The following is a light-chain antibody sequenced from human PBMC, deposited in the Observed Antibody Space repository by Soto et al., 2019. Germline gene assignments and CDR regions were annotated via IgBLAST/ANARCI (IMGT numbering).Light chain of an antibody. J-gene: IGKJ4*01. CDR1: QSLFYSSNNKTY. CDR3: QQYYRVPQLT. Sequence: DIVMTQSPDSLAVSLGERATINCKSSQSLFYSSNNKTYLAWYQHKAGQSPKLLISWAFNRESGVPVRFSGSGSGTDFTLTITTLQAEDVAVYYCQQYYRVPQLTFGAGTKVELK. V-gene: IGKV4-1*01. CDR2: WAF.